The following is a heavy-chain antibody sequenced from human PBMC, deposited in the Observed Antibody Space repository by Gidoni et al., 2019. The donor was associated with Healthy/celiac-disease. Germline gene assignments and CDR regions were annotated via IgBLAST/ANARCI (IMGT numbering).Heavy chain of an antibody. CDR2: IGTAGDT. V-gene: IGHV3-13*01. CDR1: GFTFSSSD. J-gene: IGHJ6*03. D-gene: IGHD2-2*01. CDR3: ARAMPYCSSTSCHYYYYYYMDV. Sequence: EVQLVESGGGLVQPGGSLRLSCAASGFTFSSSDMHWVRQATGKGLEWVSAIGTAGDTYYPGSVKGRFTISRENAKNSLYLQMNSLRAEDTAVYYCARAMPYCSSTSCHYYYYYYMDVWGKGTTVTVSS.